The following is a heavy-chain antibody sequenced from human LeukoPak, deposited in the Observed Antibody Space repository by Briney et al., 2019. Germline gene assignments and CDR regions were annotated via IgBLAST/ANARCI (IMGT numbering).Heavy chain of an antibody. CDR2: IYYSGST. V-gene: IGHV4-59*12. J-gene: IGHJ6*03. D-gene: IGHD5-18*01. CDR1: GGSTSSYY. Sequence: PSETLSLTCTVSGGSTSSYYWSWIRQPPGKGLEWIGYIYYSGSTYYNPSLKSRVTISVDTSKNQFSLKLSSVTAADTAVYYCARGYLYMDVWGKGTTVTVSS. CDR3: ARGYLYMDV.